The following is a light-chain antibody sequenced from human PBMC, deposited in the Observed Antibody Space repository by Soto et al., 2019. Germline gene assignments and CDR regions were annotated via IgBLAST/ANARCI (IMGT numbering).Light chain of an antibody. V-gene: IGKV4-1*01. CDR2: WAS. J-gene: IGKJ1*01. Sequence: DIVMTQSPDSLAVSLGERATINCKSSQSVLYSSNNKNYLGWYQQKPGHPPRLLIYWASTRESGVPDRFSGSGSGTDFTLTISSLQAEDVAVYYCQQYFTSPWTFGQGTKVEI. CDR1: QSVLYSSNNKNY. CDR3: QQYFTSPWT.